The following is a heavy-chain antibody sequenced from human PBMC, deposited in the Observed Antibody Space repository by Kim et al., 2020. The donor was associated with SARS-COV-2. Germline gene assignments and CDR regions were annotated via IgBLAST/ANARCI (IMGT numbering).Heavy chain of an antibody. D-gene: IGHD6-13*01. Sequence: AESVKGRFTISRDNSENTLSLQMYSLRAEDTAVYYCAKGPYSSSWYFFQHWGQGTLVTVSS. J-gene: IGHJ1*01. V-gene: IGHV3-23*01. CDR3: AKGPYSSSWYFFQH.